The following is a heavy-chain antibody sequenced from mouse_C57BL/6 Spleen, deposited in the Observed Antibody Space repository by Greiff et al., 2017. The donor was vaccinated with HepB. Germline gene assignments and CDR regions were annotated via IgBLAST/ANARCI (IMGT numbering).Heavy chain of an antibody. D-gene: IGHD1-1*01. CDR3: ARSGYYYGDY. CDR2: IDPGDGDT. J-gene: IGHJ2*01. Sequence: QVQLQQSGPELVKPGASVKISCKASGYAFSSSWMNWVKQRPGKGLEWIGRIDPGDGDTNYNGKFKGQATLTADKSSSTAYMQLSILTSEDSAVYFCARSGYYYGDYWGQGTTLTVSS. V-gene: IGHV1-82*01. CDR1: GYAFSSSW.